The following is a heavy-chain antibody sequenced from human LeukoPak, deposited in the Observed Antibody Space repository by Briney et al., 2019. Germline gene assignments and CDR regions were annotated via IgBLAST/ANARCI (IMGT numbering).Heavy chain of an antibody. CDR1: GYTFTGYY. D-gene: IGHD2-8*01. J-gene: IGHJ4*02. CDR2: INPNSGGT. CDR3: ARVMVASRSYFDY. Sequence: ASVKVSYKASGYTFTGYYMHWVRQAPGQGLEWMGRINPNSGGTNYAQKFQGRVTMTRDTSISTAYMELSRLRSDDTAVYYCARVMVASRSYFDYWGQGTLVTVSS. V-gene: IGHV1-2*06.